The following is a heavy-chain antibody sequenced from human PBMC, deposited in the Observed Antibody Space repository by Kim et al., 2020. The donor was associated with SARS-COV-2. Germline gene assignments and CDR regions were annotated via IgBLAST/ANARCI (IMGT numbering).Heavy chain of an antibody. J-gene: IGHJ4*02. CDR1: GGSISSGGYY. CDR2: IYYSGST. CDR3: ARVRQLWLHFDY. V-gene: IGHV4-31*03. D-gene: IGHD5-18*01. Sequence: SETLSLTCTVSGGSISSGGYYWSWIRQHPGKGLEWIGYIYYSGSTYYNPSLKSRVTISVDTSKNQFSLKLSSVTAADTAVYYCARVRQLWLHFDYWGQGTLVTVSS.